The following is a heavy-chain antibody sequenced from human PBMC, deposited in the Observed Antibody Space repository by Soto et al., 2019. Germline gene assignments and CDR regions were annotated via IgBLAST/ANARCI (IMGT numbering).Heavy chain of an antibody. CDR2: ISVSGTNT. V-gene: IGHV3-23*01. D-gene: IGHD1-1*01. Sequence: EVQLLESGGGLVQPGGSLRLSCAASGFTISSYAMSWVRQAPGKGVEWVSSISVSGTNTYYADSVKGRFTISIDNSKNTLYLQMSSLRAEDTGLYYCARLVATTPTGYWGQGTLVTVSS. J-gene: IGHJ4*02. CDR1: GFTISSYA. CDR3: ARLVATTPTGY.